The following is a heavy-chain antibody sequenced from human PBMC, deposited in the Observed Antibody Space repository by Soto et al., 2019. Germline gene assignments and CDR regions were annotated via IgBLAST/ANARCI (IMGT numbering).Heavy chain of an antibody. J-gene: IGHJ6*03. V-gene: IGHV3-23*01. CDR3: AKNPEDYGSGSYFPNYSYSYMDA. CDR1: GFTFSSYA. Sequence: GGSLRLSCAASGFTFSSYAMSWVRQAPGKGLEWVSAISGSGGSTYYADSVKGRFTISRDNSKNTLYLQMNSLRAEDTAVYYCAKNPEDYGSGSYFPNYSYSYMDAWGKGTTLTVSS. CDR2: ISGSGGST. D-gene: IGHD3-10*01.